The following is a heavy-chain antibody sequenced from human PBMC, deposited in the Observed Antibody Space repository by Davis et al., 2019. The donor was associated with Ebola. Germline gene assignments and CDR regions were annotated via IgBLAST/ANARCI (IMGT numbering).Heavy chain of an antibody. D-gene: IGHD3-22*01. CDR2: IYYSGST. V-gene: IGHV4-59*01. Sequence: SETLSLTCTVSGGSISSYYWSWIRQPPGKGLEWIGYIYYSGSTNCNPSLKSRVTISVDTSKNQFSLKLSSVTAADTAVYYCARADYYDSSGYKPYTFDIWGQGTMVTVSS. CDR3: ARADYYDSSGYKPYTFDI. J-gene: IGHJ3*02. CDR1: GGSISSYY.